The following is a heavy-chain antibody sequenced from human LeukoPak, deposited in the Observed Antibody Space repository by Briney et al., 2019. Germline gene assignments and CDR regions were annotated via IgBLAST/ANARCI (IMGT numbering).Heavy chain of an antibody. D-gene: IGHD3-22*01. V-gene: IGHV3-21*01. CDR1: GFTFSSYS. J-gene: IGHJ4*02. CDR3: AKDNSSGYYFTWLDY. Sequence: GGSLRLSCAASGFTFSSYSMNWVRQAPGKGLEWVSSISSSSSYIYYADSVKGRFTISRDNAKNSLYLQMNSLRAEDTAVYYCAKDNSSGYYFTWLDYWGQGTLVTVSS. CDR2: ISSSSSYI.